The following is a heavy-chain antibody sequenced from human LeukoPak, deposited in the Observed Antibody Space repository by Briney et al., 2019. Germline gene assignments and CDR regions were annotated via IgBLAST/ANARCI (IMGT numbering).Heavy chain of an antibody. V-gene: IGHV3-7*01. D-gene: IGHD2-21*01. CDR1: GFTFNIFW. CDR2: IKQDGSET. J-gene: IGHJ6*03. Sequence: GGSLRLSCAASGFTFNIFWMSWVRQAPGRGLEWVANIKQDGSETYYLDSVKGRFTISRDNAKNSLYLQMNSLRAEDTAVYYCARDQRPYRYYYYYMDVWGKGTTVTISS. CDR3: ARDQRPYRYYYYYMDV.